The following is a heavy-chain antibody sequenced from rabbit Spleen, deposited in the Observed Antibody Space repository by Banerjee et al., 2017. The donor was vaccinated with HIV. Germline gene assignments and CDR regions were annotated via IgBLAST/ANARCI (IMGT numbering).Heavy chain of an antibody. J-gene: IGHJ4*01. CDR1: GFSFSDRDV. D-gene: IGHD3-1*01. V-gene: IGHV1S45*01. CDR3: ARDLASVVGWNFNL. CDR2: INTYTGKP. Sequence: QEQLEESGGDLVKPGASLTLTCKASGFSFSDRDVMCWVRQAPGKGLQWIACINTYTGKPVYATWAKGRFTISRTSSTTVTLQMTSLTAADTATYFCARDLASVVGWNFNLWGPGTLVTVS.